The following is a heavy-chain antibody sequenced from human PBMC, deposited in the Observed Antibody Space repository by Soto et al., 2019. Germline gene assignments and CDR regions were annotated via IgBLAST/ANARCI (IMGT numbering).Heavy chain of an antibody. D-gene: IGHD6-13*01. V-gene: IGHV3-48*03. Sequence: PGGSLRLSCAASGFTFSSYEMNWVRQAPGKGLEWVSYISSSGSTIYYADSVKGRFTISRDNAKNSLYLQMNSLRAEDTAVYYCVAIAAAGTVGYYYYYGMGVWGQGTTVTVSS. J-gene: IGHJ6*02. CDR3: VAIAAAGTVGYYYYYGMGV. CDR1: GFTFSSYE. CDR2: ISSSGSTI.